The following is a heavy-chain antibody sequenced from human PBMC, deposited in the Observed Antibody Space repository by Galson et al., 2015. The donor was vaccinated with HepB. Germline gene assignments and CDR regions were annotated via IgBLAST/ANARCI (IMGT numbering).Heavy chain of an antibody. CDR2: FSAHSGNT. V-gene: IGHV1-18*01. CDR3: ARRPRKDAFDI. J-gene: IGHJ3*02. CDR1: RYTFTDYD. Sequence: SVKVSCKASRYTFTDYDISWVRQAPGQGLEWLGWFSAHSGNTKYAQKFQGRVAMTRDTSTSTAYVELRSLRSDDTAIYYCARRPRKDAFDIWGQRTMVTVSS.